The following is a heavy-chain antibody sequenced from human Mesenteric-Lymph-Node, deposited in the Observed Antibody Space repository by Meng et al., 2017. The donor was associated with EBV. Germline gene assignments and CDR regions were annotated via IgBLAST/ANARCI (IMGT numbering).Heavy chain of an antibody. J-gene: IGHJ4*02. CDR1: GGSMSSYF. D-gene: IGHD3-22*01. V-gene: IGHV4-59*01. CDR2: IYYNGNT. CDR3: ARVTGKIYYDGSGYPEAFDY. Sequence: QESGPALVKPSGTLSLTCTVPGGSMSSYFWGWIRQPPGKGLEWIGYIYYNGNTNYNPSLKSRVTISVDTSNNHFSLKLSSVTAADTAVYYCARVTGKIYYDGSGYPEAFDYWGQGTLVTVSS.